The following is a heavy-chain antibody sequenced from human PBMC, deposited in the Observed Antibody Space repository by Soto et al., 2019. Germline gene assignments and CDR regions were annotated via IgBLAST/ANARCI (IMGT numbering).Heavy chain of an antibody. D-gene: IGHD2-15*01. Sequence: GSAVKVSCKASGGTFSRYTISWGRQAPGQGLEWMGRIIPILGIANYAQKFQGRVTITADKSTSTAYMELSSLRSEDTAVYYCARAGVVDDAFDIWGQGTMVTVSS. V-gene: IGHV1-69*02. CDR3: ARAGVVDDAFDI. CDR2: IIPILGIA. J-gene: IGHJ3*02. CDR1: GGTFSRYT.